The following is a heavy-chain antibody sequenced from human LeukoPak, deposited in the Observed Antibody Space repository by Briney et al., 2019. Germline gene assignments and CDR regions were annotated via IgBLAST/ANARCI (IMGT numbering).Heavy chain of an antibody. V-gene: IGHV1-2*02. D-gene: IGHD1-1*01. CDR3: ARGAGNWNQYYFDY. CDR1: GYTFTGYY. Sequence: ASVKVSCKASGYTFTGYYVQWVRQAPGQGLEWMGWINPNNGGTNYAQKFQGRVTMTRDTSISTVYMELGRVRSDDTAVYYCARGAGNWNQYYFDYWGQGTLVTVSS. J-gene: IGHJ4*02. CDR2: INPNNGGT.